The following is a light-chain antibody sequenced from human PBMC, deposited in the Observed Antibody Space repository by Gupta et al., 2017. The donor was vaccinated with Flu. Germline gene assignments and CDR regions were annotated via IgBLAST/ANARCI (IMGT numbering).Light chain of an antibody. Sequence: SSELPQDPAVSVALGQTVRITCQGDSLRNSYASWYQQKPGQAPVLVIYAKNIRPSGVPERFSGSSSGNTAAFTITGAPAEEEGGYYFYPPESTDNNQAVFGGGTKLTVL. V-gene: IGLV3-19*01. CDR3: YPPESTDNNQAV. CDR1: SLRNSY. J-gene: IGLJ2*01. CDR2: AKN.